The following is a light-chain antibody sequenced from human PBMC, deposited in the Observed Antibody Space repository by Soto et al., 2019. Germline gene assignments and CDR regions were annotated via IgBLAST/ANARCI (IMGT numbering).Light chain of an antibody. V-gene: IGKV3-15*01. CDR2: GAS. J-gene: IGKJ1*01. CDR1: QSVSSN. CDR3: QQYNNWPGT. Sequence: EIGMTQSPATLYVSPGERATLSCRASQSVSSNLAWYQQKPGQAPRLLIYGASTRATGIPARFSGSGSGTEFTLTISSLQSEDFAVYYCQQYNNWPGTFGQGTKVDIK.